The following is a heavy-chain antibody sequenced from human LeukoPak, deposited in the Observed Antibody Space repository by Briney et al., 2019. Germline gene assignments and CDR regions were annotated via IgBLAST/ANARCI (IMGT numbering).Heavy chain of an antibody. Sequence: ASVKVSCKASGYTFTGYYMHWVRQAPGQGLEWMGWISAYNGNTNYAQKLQGRVTMTTDTSTSTAYMELRSLRSDDTAVYYCARDESGDDSGYYYGMDVWGQGTTVTVSS. CDR3: ARDESGDDSGYYYGMDV. CDR1: GYTFTGYY. CDR2: ISAYNGNT. V-gene: IGHV1-18*04. J-gene: IGHJ6*02. D-gene: IGHD1-26*01.